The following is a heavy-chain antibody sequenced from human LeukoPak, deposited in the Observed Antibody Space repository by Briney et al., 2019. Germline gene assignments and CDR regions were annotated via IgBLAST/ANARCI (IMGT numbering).Heavy chain of an antibody. J-gene: IGHJ5*02. D-gene: IGHD6-6*01. CDR2: ISSSSSYI. CDR1: GFTFSSYS. Sequence: GGSLRLSCAASGFTFSSYSMNWVRQAPGKGLEWVSSISSSSSYIYYADSVKGRFTISRDNAKNSLYLQMNSLRAEDTAVYYCARNGKSSSSGAHWFDPWGQGTLVTVSS. CDR3: ARNGKSSSSGAHWFDP. V-gene: IGHV3-21*01.